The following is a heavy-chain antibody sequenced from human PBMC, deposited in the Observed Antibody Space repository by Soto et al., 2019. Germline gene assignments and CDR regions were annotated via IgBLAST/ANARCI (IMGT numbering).Heavy chain of an antibody. CDR3: ARAGIYDSSGSDWGYFYALDV. J-gene: IGHJ6*02. CDR2: VYHTGST. Sequence: QDQLQESGPGLVKPSQTLSLSCNVSGGSITSGEYFWTWIRQPPGKGLEWIGHVYHTGSTYYNPPLRSRVTVSIDTSKNQFSRRLTSVTAADTAVYFCARAGIYDSSGSDWGYFYALDVWGPGTTVIVSS. CDR1: GGSITSGEYF. V-gene: IGHV4-30-4*01. D-gene: IGHD3-22*01.